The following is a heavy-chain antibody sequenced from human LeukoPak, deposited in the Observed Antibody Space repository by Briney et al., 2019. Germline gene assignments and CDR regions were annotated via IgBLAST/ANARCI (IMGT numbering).Heavy chain of an antibody. Sequence: GGSLRLSCAAPGFTFEDYAMHWVRQAPGKGLEWVSGISWNSGSIGYAASVKGRFPISRDNAKNSLYLQMNSLRAEDTALYYCAKGTEYSSSSGWFDPWGQGTLVTVSS. J-gene: IGHJ5*02. V-gene: IGHV3-9*01. D-gene: IGHD6-6*01. CDR1: GFTFEDYA. CDR2: ISWNSGSI. CDR3: AKGTEYSSSSGWFDP.